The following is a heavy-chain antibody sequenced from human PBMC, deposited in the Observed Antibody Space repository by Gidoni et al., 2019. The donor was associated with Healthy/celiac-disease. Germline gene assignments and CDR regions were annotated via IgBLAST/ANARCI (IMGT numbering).Heavy chain of an antibody. CDR2: ISGSGGST. J-gene: IGHJ4*02. V-gene: IGHV3-23*01. D-gene: IGHD6-19*01. Sequence: EVQLLESGGGLVQPGGSLRLSCAASGLTFSSYAMSWVRQAPGKGLEWVSAISGSGGSTYSADSVKGRFTISRDNSKNTLYLQMNSLRAEDTAVYYCAKVPLGGSDPDELGYWGQGTLVTVSS. CDR1: GLTFSSYA. CDR3: AKVPLGGSDPDELGY.